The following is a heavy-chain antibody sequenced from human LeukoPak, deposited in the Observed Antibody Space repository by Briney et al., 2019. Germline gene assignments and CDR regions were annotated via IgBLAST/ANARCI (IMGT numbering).Heavy chain of an antibody. V-gene: IGHV4-34*01. J-gene: IGHJ6*03. Sequence: SETLSLTCAVYGGSLSAYYWTWIRQPPGKGLEWIGSIYRTGSTNYNPSLKSRVTISVDTSKNQFSLKVRSVTAADTAVYYCARGDCSSTICYSPMDVWGKGTTVTVSS. CDR1: GGSLSAYY. D-gene: IGHD2-2*01. CDR2: IYRTGST. CDR3: ARGDCSSTICYSPMDV.